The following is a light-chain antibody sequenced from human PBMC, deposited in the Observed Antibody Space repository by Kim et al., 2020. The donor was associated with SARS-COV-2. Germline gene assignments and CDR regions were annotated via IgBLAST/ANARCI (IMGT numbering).Light chain of an antibody. V-gene: IGKV3-11*01. CDR3: QQRDSWPLT. J-gene: IGKJ4*01. CDR2: DAT. Sequence: LSPGERATLSCRASQSISTYLAWYQQKPGQPPRLLIHDATNRATGIPARFSGSGSGTDFTLTISSLEPEDFAVYYCQQRDSWPLTFGGGTKVEIK. CDR1: QSISTY.